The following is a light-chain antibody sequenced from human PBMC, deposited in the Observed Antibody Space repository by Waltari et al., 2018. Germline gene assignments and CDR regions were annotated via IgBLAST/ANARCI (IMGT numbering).Light chain of an antibody. CDR3: GTWDSSLSGAV. CDR2: EDS. V-gene: IGLV1-51*02. Sequence: QSVLTQPPSVSAAPGQRVTISCSGGHSNIGNNYVSWYRQFPGKAPKLLIYEDSERPSGVPGRFAGSKSGTSATLDITGLQAGDEADYYCGTWDSSLSGAVFGGGTHLTVL. CDR1: HSNIGNNY. J-gene: IGLJ7*01.